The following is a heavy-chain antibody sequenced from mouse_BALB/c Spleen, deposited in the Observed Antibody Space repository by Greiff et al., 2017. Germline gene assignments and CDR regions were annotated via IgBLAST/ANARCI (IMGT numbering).Heavy chain of an antibody. J-gene: IGHJ3*01. D-gene: IGHD2-14*01. V-gene: IGHV2-9*02. Sequence: QVQLKESGPGLVAPAQSVSITCTVSGFSLTSYGVHWVRQTPGKGLEWLGVIWAGGSTNYYSALMSRLSISKDNSKSQVFLKMNSLQTDDTAMYYCARDYWYDGAWFAYWGQGTLVTVSA. CDR2: IWAGGST. CDR3: ARDYWYDGAWFAY. CDR1: GFSLTSYG.